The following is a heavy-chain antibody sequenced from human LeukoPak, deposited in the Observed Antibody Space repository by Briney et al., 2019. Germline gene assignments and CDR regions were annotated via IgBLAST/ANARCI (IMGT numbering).Heavy chain of an antibody. Sequence: PGGSLRLYCAASGFTFSSYGMHWVRQAPGKGLEWVAVISYDGSNKYYADSVKGRFTISRDNSKNTLYLQMNSLRAEDTAVYYCIVGATFDYWGQGTLVTVSS. V-gene: IGHV3-30*03. CDR1: GFTFSSYG. D-gene: IGHD1-26*01. CDR3: IVGATFDY. J-gene: IGHJ4*02. CDR2: ISYDGSNK.